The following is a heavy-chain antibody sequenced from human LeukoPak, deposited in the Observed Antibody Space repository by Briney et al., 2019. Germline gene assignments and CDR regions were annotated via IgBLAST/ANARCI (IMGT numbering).Heavy chain of an antibody. CDR1: GFTFNNYA. J-gene: IGHJ4*02. CDR2: LGGSGGSI. Sequence: GGSLRLSCAASGFTFNNYAMSWARHPPGKGLEWVSGLGGSGGSINYADSVKGPFTISRDNSKNTLYLQMNSLRAEDTAVYWCAKGVDGYCSSDSCYAYDCWGQGTLVTVSS. CDR3: AKGVDGYCSSDSCYAYDC. D-gene: IGHD2-2*01. V-gene: IGHV3-23*01.